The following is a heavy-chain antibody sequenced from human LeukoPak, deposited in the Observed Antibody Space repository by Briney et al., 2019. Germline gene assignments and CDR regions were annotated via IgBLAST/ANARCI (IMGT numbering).Heavy chain of an antibody. Sequence: GGSLRLSCAASGFTFSNYWMHWVRQGPGMGLVWVSRIQSDGSSTDYADSVKGRFTISRDNAKNTLYPQMNSLRVEDTAVYYCARAGGIDNLWGQGTLVTVSS. J-gene: IGHJ4*02. CDR2: IQSDGSST. D-gene: IGHD2-21*01. CDR1: GFTFSNYW. V-gene: IGHV3-74*01. CDR3: ARAGGIDNL.